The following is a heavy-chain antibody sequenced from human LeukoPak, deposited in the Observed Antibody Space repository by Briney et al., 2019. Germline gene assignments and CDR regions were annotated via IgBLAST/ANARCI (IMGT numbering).Heavy chain of an antibody. Sequence: GGSLRLSCAASGFTFSSYAMSWVRQAPGKGLEWVSAISGSGGSTYYADSVKGRFTISRDNSRNTLYLQMNSLRAEDTAVYYCAKVLVRGVITLNYYYGMDVWGQGTTVTVSS. CDR1: GFTFSSYA. D-gene: IGHD3-10*01. V-gene: IGHV3-23*01. CDR3: AKVLVRGVITLNYYYGMDV. CDR2: ISGSGGST. J-gene: IGHJ6*02.